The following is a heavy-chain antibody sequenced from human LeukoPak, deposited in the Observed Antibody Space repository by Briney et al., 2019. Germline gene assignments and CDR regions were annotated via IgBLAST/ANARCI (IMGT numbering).Heavy chain of an antibody. CDR1: GFTFGKYW. CDR2: IKLDGSEK. CDR3: ARDQYDTWSRRGNFDS. D-gene: IGHD3-3*01. J-gene: IGHJ4*02. Sequence: GGSLRLSCVASGFTFGKYWMSWVRQAPGKGLEWVANIKLDGSEKDYVDSVKGRFTISRDDTKNSLYLQMNSLRVEDTAVFYCARDQYDTWSRRGNFDSWGQGTLVIVSS. V-gene: IGHV3-7*03.